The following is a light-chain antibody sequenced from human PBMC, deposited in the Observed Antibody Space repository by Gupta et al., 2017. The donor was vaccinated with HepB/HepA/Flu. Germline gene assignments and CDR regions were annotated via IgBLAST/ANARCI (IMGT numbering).Light chain of an antibody. V-gene: IGKV1-5*03. CDR2: KAS. J-gene: IGKJ1*01. Sequence: DIQMTQSPSTLSASVGDRVTMTCRASQSISTSLAWHQQKPGKAPKLLIYKASSLESGVPSRFSGSGSGTEFTLTISGLQPDDFATYYCQQDNSYPKTFGQGTKVEIK. CDR3: QQDNSYPKT. CDR1: QSISTS.